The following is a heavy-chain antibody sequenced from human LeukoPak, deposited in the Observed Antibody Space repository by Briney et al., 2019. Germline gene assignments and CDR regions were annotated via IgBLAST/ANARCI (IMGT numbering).Heavy chain of an antibody. CDR3: ARGGGIAARPDLYWFDP. CDR2: IYYSGST. Sequence: PSETLSLTCTVSGGSFSSGSYYWSWIRQPPGKGLEWIGYIYYSGSTNYNPSLKSRVTISVDTSKNQFSLKLSSVTAADTAVYYCARGGGIAARPDLYWFDPWGQGTLVTVSS. V-gene: IGHV4-61*01. CDR1: GGSFSSGSYY. D-gene: IGHD6-6*01. J-gene: IGHJ5*02.